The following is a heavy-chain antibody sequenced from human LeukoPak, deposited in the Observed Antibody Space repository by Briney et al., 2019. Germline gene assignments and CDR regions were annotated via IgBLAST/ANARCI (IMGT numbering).Heavy chain of an antibody. CDR1: GFTVSSNY. V-gene: IGHV3-66*01. Sequence: GGSLRLSCAASGFTVSSNYMSWVRQAPGKGLEWVSVIYSGGSTYYADSVKGRFTISRDNSKNTLYLQMNSLRAEDTAVYYCAVSDVLPWFGEFYWGQGTLVTVSS. J-gene: IGHJ4*02. CDR3: AVSDVLPWFGEFY. CDR2: IYSGGST. D-gene: IGHD3-10*01.